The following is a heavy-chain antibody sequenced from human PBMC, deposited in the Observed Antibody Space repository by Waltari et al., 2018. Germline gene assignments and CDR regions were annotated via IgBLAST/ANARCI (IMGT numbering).Heavy chain of an antibody. D-gene: IGHD6-13*01. CDR1: GGSISSYY. Sequence: QVQLQESGPGLVKPSETLSLTCTVSGGSISSYYWSWIRQPPGKGLEWIGYIYYSGSTNDNPSLKSRVTISVDTSKNQFSLKLSAVTAADTAVYYCARVGIQAAAVGGDAFDIWGQGTMVTVSS. CDR3: ARVGIQAAAVGGDAFDI. V-gene: IGHV4-59*01. CDR2: IYYSGST. J-gene: IGHJ3*02.